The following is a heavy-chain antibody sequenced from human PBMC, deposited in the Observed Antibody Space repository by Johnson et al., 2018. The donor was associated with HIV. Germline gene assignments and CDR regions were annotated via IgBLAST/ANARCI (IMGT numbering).Heavy chain of an antibody. CDR3: ARLNIAFDI. V-gene: IGHV3-7*05. J-gene: IGHJ3*02. D-gene: IGHD2/OR15-2a*01. CDR2: IKQDGSEK. Sequence: VHLVESGGGLVQSGGSLRLPCTASGFTFRNYWMSWVRQAPGKGLEWVASIKQDGSEKYYVDSVKGRFTISRDNAKKSLYLQMNSLRVEDTAVYYCARLNIAFDIWGQGTMVTVSS. CDR1: GFTFRNYW.